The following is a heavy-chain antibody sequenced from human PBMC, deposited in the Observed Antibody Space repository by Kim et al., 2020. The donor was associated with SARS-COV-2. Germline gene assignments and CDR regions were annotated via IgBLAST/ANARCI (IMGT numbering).Heavy chain of an antibody. CDR1: GYSFTTYW. Sequence: GESLKISCKGSGYSFTTYWLSWLRQMPGKGLEWMGRIYPSDSYINYSPPFQGHVTISADKSISTAYLQWSSLKASDTAMYYCARGADVVLPAARGYSYHYYGMDAWGQGTTVTVSS. V-gene: IGHV5-10-1*01. J-gene: IGHJ6*02. CDR2: IYPSDSYI. CDR3: ARGADVVLPAARGYSYHYYGMDA. D-gene: IGHD2-2*01.